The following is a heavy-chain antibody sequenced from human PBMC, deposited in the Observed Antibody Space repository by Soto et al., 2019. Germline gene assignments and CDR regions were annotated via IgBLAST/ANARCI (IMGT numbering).Heavy chain of an antibody. J-gene: IGHJ6*02. CDR3: ARGEDAFFYYGLDV. Sequence: TLSLTCTVSGGSITSSYWSRIRRPPGKGLEWIAYIYDTGISGYTPSTSYNPSLKSRVTMSVDTSKSQFSLKLASVTAADTAVYYCARGEDAFFYYGLDVWGQGITVTVSS. CDR2: IYDTGISGYTPST. CDR1: GGSITSSY. V-gene: IGHV4-59*01.